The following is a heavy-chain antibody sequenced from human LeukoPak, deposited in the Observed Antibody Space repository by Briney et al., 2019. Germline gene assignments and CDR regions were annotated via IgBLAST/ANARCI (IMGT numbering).Heavy chain of an antibody. J-gene: IGHJ5*02. V-gene: IGHV3-48*03. D-gene: IGHD3-16*01. CDR2: ISSSGSTI. CDR1: GFTFSSYE. CDR3: AREGTPSIMITQFDNWFDP. Sequence: GGSLRLSCAASGFTFSSYEMNWVRQAPGKGLEWVSYISSSGSTIYYADSVKGRFTISRDNAKNSLYLQMNSLRAEDTAVYYCAREGTPSIMITQFDNWFDPWGQGTLVTVSS.